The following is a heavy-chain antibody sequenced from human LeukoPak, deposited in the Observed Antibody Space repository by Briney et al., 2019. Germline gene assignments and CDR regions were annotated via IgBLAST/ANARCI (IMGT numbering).Heavy chain of an antibody. V-gene: IGHV3-7*04. CDR1: GFTFSSYW. D-gene: IGHD1-26*01. CDR3: AREVGATNAFDI. Sequence: PGRSLRLSCAASGFTFSSYWMSWVRQAPGKGLEWVANIKQDGREKYYVDSVKGRFTISRDNAKNSLYLQMNTLRAEDTAVYYCAREVGATNAFDIWGQGTMVTVSS. J-gene: IGHJ3*02. CDR2: IKQDGREK.